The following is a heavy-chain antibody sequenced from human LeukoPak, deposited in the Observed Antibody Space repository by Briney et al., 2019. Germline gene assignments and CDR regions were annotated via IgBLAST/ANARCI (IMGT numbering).Heavy chain of an antibody. V-gene: IGHV3-66*02. Sequence: GGSLSLSCAASGFTVSSNYMSWVRQAPGKGLEWVSVIYSGGSTYYADSVKGRFTISRDNSKNTLYLQMNSVRAEDTAVYYCARDRVEMATISYYYYGMDVWGQGTTVTVSS. CDR3: ARDRVEMATISYYYYGMDV. D-gene: IGHD5-24*01. CDR2: IYSGGST. CDR1: GFTVSSNY. J-gene: IGHJ6*02.